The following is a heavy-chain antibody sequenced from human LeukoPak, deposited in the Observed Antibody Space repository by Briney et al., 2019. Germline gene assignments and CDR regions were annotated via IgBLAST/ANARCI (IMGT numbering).Heavy chain of an antibody. CDR2: IYYSGST. CDR1: GGSISSGSYY. V-gene: IGHV4-61*01. Sequence: ETLSLTCTVSGGSISSGSYYWSWIRQPPGKGLEWIGYIYYSGSTNYNPSLKSRVTISVDTSKNQFSLKLSSVTAADTAVYYCARVGQQLVWDYWGQGTLVTVSS. J-gene: IGHJ4*02. CDR3: ARVGQQLVWDY. D-gene: IGHD6-13*01.